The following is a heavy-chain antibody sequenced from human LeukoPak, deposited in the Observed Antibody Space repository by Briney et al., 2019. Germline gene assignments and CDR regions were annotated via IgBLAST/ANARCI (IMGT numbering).Heavy chain of an antibody. J-gene: IGHJ4*02. CDR2: INPNSGGT. CDR1: GYTFTGYY. CDR3: ARPNWNDGSIDY. D-gene: IGHD1-1*01. Sequence: ASVKLSCTASGYTFTGYYMHWVRQAPGQGLEWMGWINPNSGGTNYAQKFQGWVTMTRDTSISTTYMELSRLRSDDTAVYYRARPNWNDGSIDYWGQGTLVTVSS. V-gene: IGHV1-2*04.